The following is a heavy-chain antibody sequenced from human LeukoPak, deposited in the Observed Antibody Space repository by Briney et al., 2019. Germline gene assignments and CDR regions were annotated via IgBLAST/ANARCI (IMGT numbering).Heavy chain of an antibody. CDR3: ANMGYSYAPGLFDP. D-gene: IGHD5-18*01. CDR1: GGSISSSGYY. V-gene: IGHV4-39*07. Sequence: SETLSLTCTVSGGSISSSGYYWGWIRQTPGKGLEWIGSIYYSGSNYHNPSLKSRVSMSLDTSKNQFSLKLSSVTAADTAVYYCANMGYSYAPGLFDPWGQGTLVTVSS. J-gene: IGHJ5*02. CDR2: IYYSGSN.